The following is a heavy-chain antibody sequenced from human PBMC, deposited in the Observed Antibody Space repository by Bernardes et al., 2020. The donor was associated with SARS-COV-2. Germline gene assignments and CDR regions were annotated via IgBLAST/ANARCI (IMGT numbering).Heavy chain of an antibody. V-gene: IGHV4-30-4*01. Sequence: SEPLSLTCTVSGGSISSGDYYWSWILQPPGKGLEWIGYIYYSGSTYYNPSLKSRVTISIDTSKNQFSLKLSSVTAADTAVYYCARASVRHCTSITCYLVYGMDVWGQGTTVTVSS. J-gene: IGHJ6*02. CDR3: ARASVRHCTSITCYLVYGMDV. CDR2: IYYSGST. CDR1: GGSISSGDYY. D-gene: IGHD2-2*01.